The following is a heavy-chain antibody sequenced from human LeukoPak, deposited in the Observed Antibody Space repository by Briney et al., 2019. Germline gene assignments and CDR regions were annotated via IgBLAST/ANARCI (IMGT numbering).Heavy chain of an antibody. J-gene: IGHJ4*02. Sequence: SETLSLTCTVSGGSISSGSYYWSWIRQPAGKGLEWIGRIYTSGSTNYNPSLKSRVTISVDTSKNQFSLKLSSVTAADTAVYYCARMSRGVDYWGQGTLVTVSS. CDR1: GGSISSGSYY. CDR3: ARMSRGVDY. CDR2: IYTSGST. D-gene: IGHD3-16*01. V-gene: IGHV4-61*02.